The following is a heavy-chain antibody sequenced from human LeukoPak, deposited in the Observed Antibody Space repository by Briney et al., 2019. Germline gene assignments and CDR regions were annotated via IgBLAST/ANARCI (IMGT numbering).Heavy chain of an antibody. CDR2: ISRSDSTI. CDR1: GFTFIDYY. J-gene: IGHJ4*02. V-gene: IGHV3-11*04. D-gene: IGHD3-16*01. CDR3: ARAGPRGGVFGY. Sequence: GGSLRLSCAASGFTFIDYYISWIRQAPGKGREWVSYISRSDSTIYCADDVTSRYLLTKENTKNSPDMQMTSMRAEDTAVYYCARAGPRGGVFGYWGQGTLVTVSS.